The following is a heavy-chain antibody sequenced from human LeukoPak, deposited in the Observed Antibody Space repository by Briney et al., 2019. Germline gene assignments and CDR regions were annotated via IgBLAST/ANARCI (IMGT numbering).Heavy chain of an antibody. D-gene: IGHD2-2*01. Sequence: GASVKVSCKASGYTFTGYYMHWVRQAPGQGLEWMGWINPNSGGTNYAQKFQGRVTMTRDTSISTAYMELSRLRSDDTAVYYCARDRTDCSSTSCYVDLGYYFDYWGQGTLVTVS. CDR2: INPNSGGT. V-gene: IGHV1-2*02. CDR3: ARDRTDCSSTSCYVDLGYYFDY. CDR1: GYTFTGYY. J-gene: IGHJ4*02.